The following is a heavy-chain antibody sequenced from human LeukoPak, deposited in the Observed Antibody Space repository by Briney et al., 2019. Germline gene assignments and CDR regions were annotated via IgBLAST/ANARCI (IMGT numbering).Heavy chain of an antibody. CDR1: GFSLSDYY. V-gene: IGHV3-11*04. J-gene: IGHJ6*03. Sequence: PGGSLRLSCAASGFSLSDYYMSWIRQAPGKGLEWVSYISSRGSTIYYADSVKGRFTISRDNAKNSLYLQMNSLRAEDTAVYYCAKGQSVVPAANKYYMDVWGKGTTVTVSS. D-gene: IGHD2-2*01. CDR3: AKGQSVVPAANKYYMDV. CDR2: ISSRGSTI.